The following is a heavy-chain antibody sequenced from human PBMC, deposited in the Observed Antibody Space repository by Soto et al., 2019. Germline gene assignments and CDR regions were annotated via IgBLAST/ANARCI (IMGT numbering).Heavy chain of an antibody. Sequence: ASVKVSCKASGYTFTSYYVHWVRPAPGQGLEWRGLLNPGGGRISYAQNLHGRVTMTRDTSTSTVYMELSSLRSEDTALYYCARGLAVAYSPALLWGQGTLVTVSS. CDR3: ARGLAVAYSPALL. J-gene: IGHJ4*02. D-gene: IGHD6-19*01. CDR2: LNPGGGRI. V-gene: IGHV1-46*01. CDR1: GYTFTSYY.